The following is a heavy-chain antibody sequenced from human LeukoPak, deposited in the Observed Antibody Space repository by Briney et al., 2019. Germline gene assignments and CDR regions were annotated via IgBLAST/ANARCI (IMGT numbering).Heavy chain of an antibody. V-gene: IGHV3-23*01. CDR3: AKDGGQQLPPDYWYFDL. D-gene: IGHD6-13*01. Sequence: GGSLRLSCAACGFTFSSYAMTWVRQAPGEGLEWVSAISGSGGSTYYADSVKGRFTISRDNSKNTLYLQMNSLRVEDTAVYYCAKDGGQQLPPDYWYFDLWGRGTLVTVSS. J-gene: IGHJ2*01. CDR1: GFTFSSYA. CDR2: ISGSGGST.